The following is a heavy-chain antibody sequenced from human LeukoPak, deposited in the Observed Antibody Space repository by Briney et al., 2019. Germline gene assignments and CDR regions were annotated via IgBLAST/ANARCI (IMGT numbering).Heavy chain of an antibody. CDR3: AREYSSGWGLDY. CDR2: IYYSGST. D-gene: IGHD6-19*01. CDR1: GGSISSYY. J-gene: IGHJ4*02. Sequence: SETLSLTCTVSGGSISSYYWSWIRQPPGKGLEWIGYIYYSGSTNYNPTLKSRVTISADTSKNQFSLKLSSVTAADTAVYYCAREYSSGWGLDYWGQGTLVTVSS. V-gene: IGHV4-59*01.